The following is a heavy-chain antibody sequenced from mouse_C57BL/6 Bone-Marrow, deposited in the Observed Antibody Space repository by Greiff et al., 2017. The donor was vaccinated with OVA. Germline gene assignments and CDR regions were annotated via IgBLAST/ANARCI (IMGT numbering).Heavy chain of an antibody. CDR2: ISNLAYSI. CDR3: ARHPDGYFSYWYFDV. D-gene: IGHD2-3*01. CDR1: GFTFSDYG. J-gene: IGHJ1*03. V-gene: IGHV5-15*01. Sequence: EVQGVESGGGLVQPGGSLKLSCAASGFTFSDYGMAWVRQAPRKGPEWVAFISNLAYSIYYADTVTGRFTISRENAKNTLYLEMSSLRSEDTAMYYCARHPDGYFSYWYFDVWGTGTTVTVSS.